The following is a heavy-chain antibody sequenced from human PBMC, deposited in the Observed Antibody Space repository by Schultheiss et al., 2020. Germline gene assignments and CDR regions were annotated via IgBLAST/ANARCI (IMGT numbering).Heavy chain of an antibody. CDR2: IWYDGNNK. V-gene: IGHV3-33*01. Sequence: GESLKISCAASGFTFSSYGMHWVRQAPGKGLEWVAVIWYDGNNKYFVDSVKGRFTISRDNYKNTLYLQMNSLRAEDTAVYYCARDRSVTFGGANYGMDVWGKGTTVTVSS. J-gene: IGHJ6*04. CDR3: ARDRSVTFGGANYGMDV. D-gene: IGHD3-16*01. CDR1: GFTFSSYG.